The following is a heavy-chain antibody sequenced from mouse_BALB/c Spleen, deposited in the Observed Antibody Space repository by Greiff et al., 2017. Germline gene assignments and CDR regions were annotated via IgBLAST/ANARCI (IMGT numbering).Heavy chain of an antibody. Sequence: EVQLQQSGPELVKPGASMKISCKASGYSFTGYTMNWVKQSHGKNLEWIGLINPYNGGTSYNQKFKGKATLTVDKSSSTAYMELLSLTSEDSAVYYCERVIYGDDDYYGMDYWGQGTRVTGSS. CDR2: INPYNGGT. CDR1: GYSFTGYT. J-gene: IGHJ4*01. D-gene: IGHD2-2*01. CDR3: ERVIYGDDDYYGMDY. V-gene: IGHV1-18*01.